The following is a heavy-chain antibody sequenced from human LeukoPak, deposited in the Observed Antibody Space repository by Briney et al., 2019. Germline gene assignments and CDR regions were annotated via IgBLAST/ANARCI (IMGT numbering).Heavy chain of an antibody. Sequence: GGSLRLSCAASGFTVSSNYMSWVRQAPGKGLEWVSVIYSGGSTYYADSVKGRFTISRDNSKNTLYLQMNSLRAEDTAVYYCARTYTSNDAFDIWGQGTMVTVSS. CDR3: ARTYTSNDAFDI. J-gene: IGHJ3*02. CDR2: IYSGGST. V-gene: IGHV3-53*01. D-gene: IGHD3-16*01. CDR1: GFTVSSNY.